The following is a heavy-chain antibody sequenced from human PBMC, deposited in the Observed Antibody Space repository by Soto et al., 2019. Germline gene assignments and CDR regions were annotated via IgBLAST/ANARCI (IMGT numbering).Heavy chain of an antibody. CDR3: ANLGGIRWPPG. D-gene: IGHD3-16*01. CDR2: ISGSGGST. CDR1: GFTFSSYA. J-gene: IGHJ4*02. V-gene: IGHV3-23*01. Sequence: GESLKISCAASGFTFSSYAMSWVRQAPGKGLEWVSAISGSGGSTYYAGSVKGRFTISRDNSKNTLYLQMNSLRAEDTAVYYCANLGGIRWPPGWGQGTLVTVSS.